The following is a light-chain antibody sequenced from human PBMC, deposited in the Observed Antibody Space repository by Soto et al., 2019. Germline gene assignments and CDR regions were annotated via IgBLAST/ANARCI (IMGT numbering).Light chain of an antibody. Sequence: EVVLTQSPATLSLSPGERATLSCRASQSVGSYLTWYQQKPGQAPGLLIYDASNRATGIPARFSGSGSGTDFTLTISSLEPEDFAVYYCQQRTNWPPMYTFGQGTKLEIK. V-gene: IGKV3-11*01. CDR3: QQRTNWPPMYT. J-gene: IGKJ2*01. CDR2: DAS. CDR1: QSVGSY.